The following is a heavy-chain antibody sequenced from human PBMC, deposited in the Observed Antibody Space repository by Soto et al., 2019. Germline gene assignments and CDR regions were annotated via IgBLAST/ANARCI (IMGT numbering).Heavy chain of an antibody. J-gene: IGHJ4*02. Sequence: HPGGSLRLSCTASGFTFGDYAMSWVRQAPGKGLEWVGFIRSKAYGGTTEYAASVKGRFTISRDDSKSIAYLQMNSLKTEDTAVYYCTRVALSSFYFDYWGQGTLVNVS. V-gene: IGHV3-49*04. CDR3: TRVALSSFYFDY. CDR2: IRSKAYGGTT. CDR1: GFTFGDYA. D-gene: IGHD3-16*02.